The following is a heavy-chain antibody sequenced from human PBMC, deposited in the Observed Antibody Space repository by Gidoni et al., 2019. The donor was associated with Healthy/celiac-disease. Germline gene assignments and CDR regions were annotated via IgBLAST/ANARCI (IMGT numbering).Heavy chain of an antibody. V-gene: IGHV1-18*01. Sequence: QVQLVQSGAEVKKPGASVKVSCKASGSTFTSYAISGGRQAPGQGLEWMGWISAYNGNTNYAQRLQGRVTMTTDTSTSTAYMELRSLRSDDTAVYYCARGDRIGYYFENWGQGSLVTVSS. CDR3: ARGDRIGYYFEN. J-gene: IGHJ4*02. CDR2: ISAYNGNT. D-gene: IGHD2-15*01. CDR1: GSTFTSYA.